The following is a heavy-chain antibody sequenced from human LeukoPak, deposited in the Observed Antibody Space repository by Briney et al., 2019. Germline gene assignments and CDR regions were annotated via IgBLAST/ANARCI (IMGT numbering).Heavy chain of an antibody. Sequence: GESLKISCKGSGYSFTYYWIGWLRQMPGKGLEWMGIIYPGDSDTRYSPSFQGQVTISADKSITTANLRWSSLKASDTDMYYCARHILSNSYYYGSGSYYTGYYFDYWGRGTLVSVSS. CDR2: IYPGDSDT. CDR1: GYSFTYYW. CDR3: ARHILSNSYYYGSGSYYTGYYFDY. V-gene: IGHV5-51*01. D-gene: IGHD3-10*01. J-gene: IGHJ4*02.